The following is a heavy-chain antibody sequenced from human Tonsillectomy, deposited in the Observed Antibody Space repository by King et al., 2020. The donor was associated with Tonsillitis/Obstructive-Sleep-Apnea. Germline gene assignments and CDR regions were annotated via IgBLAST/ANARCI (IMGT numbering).Heavy chain of an antibody. CDR3: AREANHDDSSVYYSNPASYFDS. J-gene: IGHJ4*02. CDR2: ISYDGTHK. V-gene: IGHV3-30*04. D-gene: IGHD3-22*01. Sequence: VQLVESGGGVVQPGRSLRLSCAASGFTFSNFAMHWVRQPPGKGLEWVTVISYDGTHKYYADSVTGRFTISRDNSRNTLYLQMNSLRAEDTAVYYCAREANHDDSSVYYSNPASYFDSWGQGTLVTVSS. CDR1: GFTFSNFA.